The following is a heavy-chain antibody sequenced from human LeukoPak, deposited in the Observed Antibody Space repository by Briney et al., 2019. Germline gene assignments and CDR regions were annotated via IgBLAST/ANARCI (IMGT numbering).Heavy chain of an antibody. Sequence: SETLSLTCAVYGGSFSGYYWSWIRQPPGKGLEWIGEINHSGSTNYNPSLKSRVTISVDTSKNQFSLKLSSVTAADTAVYYCARAPDYDISTGYYTNWFDPWGQGTLVTVSS. CDR2: INHSGST. D-gene: IGHD3-9*01. CDR3: ARAPDYDISTGYYTNWFDP. CDR1: GGSFSGYY. V-gene: IGHV4-34*01. J-gene: IGHJ5*02.